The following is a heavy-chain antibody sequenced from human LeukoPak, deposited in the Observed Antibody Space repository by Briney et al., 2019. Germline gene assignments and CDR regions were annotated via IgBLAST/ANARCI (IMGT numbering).Heavy chain of an antibody. CDR3: ARRSGWYTQPFDY. Sequence: SGGSLRPPSAASGSTLSANYMSWIRQAPGKGLEWVSYISSSTSYTNYADSVKGRFTISRDNAKNSLYLQMNSLRAEDTAVYYCARRSGWYTQPFDYWGQGTLVTVSS. V-gene: IGHV3-11*03. CDR2: ISSSTSYT. CDR1: GSTLSANY. D-gene: IGHD6-19*01. J-gene: IGHJ4*02.